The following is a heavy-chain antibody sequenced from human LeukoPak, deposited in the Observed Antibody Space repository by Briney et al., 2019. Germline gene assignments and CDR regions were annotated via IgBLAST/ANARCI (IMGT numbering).Heavy chain of an antibody. V-gene: IGHV3-48*03. Sequence: PGGSLRLSCAASGFTFSSYEMNWVRQAPGKGLKWVSYISGSGSSIYYADSVRGRFTMSRDNAKNSLFLQMNSLRAEDTAVYYCARDPPGYRIRYIDYWGQGTLVTVSS. D-gene: IGHD1-14*01. J-gene: IGHJ4*02. CDR1: GFTFSSYE. CDR2: ISGSGSSI. CDR3: ARDPPGYRIRYIDY.